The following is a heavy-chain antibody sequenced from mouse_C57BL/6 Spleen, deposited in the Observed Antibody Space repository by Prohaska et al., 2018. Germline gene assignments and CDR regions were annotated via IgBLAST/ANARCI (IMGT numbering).Heavy chain of an antibody. CDR2: INPDSSTI. CDR1: GIDFSRYW. D-gene: IGHD4-1*01. CDR3: ASPNWDWYFDV. J-gene: IGHJ1*03. Sequence: EVKLLQSGGGLVQPGGSLKLSCAASGIDFSRYWIIWVLRAPGKGLEWIGEINPDSSTINYAPSLKDKFIISRDNAKNTLYLEMSKVRSEDTALYYCASPNWDWYFDVWGTGTTVTVSS. V-gene: IGHV4-1*01.